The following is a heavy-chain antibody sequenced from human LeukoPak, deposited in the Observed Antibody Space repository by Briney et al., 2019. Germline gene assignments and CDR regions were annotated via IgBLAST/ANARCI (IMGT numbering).Heavy chain of an antibody. CDR1: GFTFSSYA. J-gene: IGHJ4*02. D-gene: IGHD6-6*01. V-gene: IGHV3-23*01. Sequence: GGSLRLSCAASGFTFSSYAMSWVRQAPGKGREWVSAISGSGGSTYYADSVKGRFTISRDNSKNTLYLQMNSLRAEDTAVYYCAKDLSGYSSSSALWGQGTLVTVSS. CDR2: ISGSGGST. CDR3: AKDLSGYSSSSAL.